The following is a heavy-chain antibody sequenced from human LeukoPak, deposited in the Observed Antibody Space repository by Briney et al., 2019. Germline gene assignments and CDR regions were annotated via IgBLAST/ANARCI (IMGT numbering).Heavy chain of an antibody. J-gene: IGHJ4*02. V-gene: IGHV4-39*01. D-gene: IGHD6-19*01. CDR1: GGSISSSTCY. CDR3: AKPYSGGWRGGFDY. Sequence: SETLSLTCTVSGGSISSSTCYGGWIRQPPGKGLQWIVSFYYSGSAHYNPSLKSRVTISVDTSKNQFSLKLSSVTAADTAVYYCAKPYSGGWRGGFDYWGQGTLVTVSS. CDR2: FYYSGSA.